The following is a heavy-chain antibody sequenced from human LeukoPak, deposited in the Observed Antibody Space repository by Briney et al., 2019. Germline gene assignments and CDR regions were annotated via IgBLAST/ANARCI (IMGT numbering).Heavy chain of an antibody. D-gene: IGHD3-22*01. CDR3: ARAPSEIGGYYPEYFRH. CDR1: GFTFSRFW. V-gene: IGHV3-74*01. Sequence: GGSLRLSCTASGFTFSRFWMHWVRQAPGKGLEWVAHTNGEGRGTTYADSVKGRFTISRDNAKNTVSLQMNSLRAEDTGVYYCARAPSEIGGYYPEYFRHWGQGTLVTVSS. J-gene: IGHJ1*01. CDR2: TNGEGRGT.